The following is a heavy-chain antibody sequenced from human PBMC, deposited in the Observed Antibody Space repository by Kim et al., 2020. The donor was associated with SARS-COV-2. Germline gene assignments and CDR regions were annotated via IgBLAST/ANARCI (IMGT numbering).Heavy chain of an antibody. Sequence: SETLSLTCAVYGGSFSGYYWSWIRQPPGKGLEWIGEINHSGSTNYNPSLKSRVTISVDTSKNQFSLKLSSVTAADTAVYYCARAPLWFGSDYWGQGTLVTVSS. CDR2: INHSGST. J-gene: IGHJ4*02. CDR1: GGSFSGYY. CDR3: ARAPLWFGSDY. V-gene: IGHV4-34*01. D-gene: IGHD3-10*01.